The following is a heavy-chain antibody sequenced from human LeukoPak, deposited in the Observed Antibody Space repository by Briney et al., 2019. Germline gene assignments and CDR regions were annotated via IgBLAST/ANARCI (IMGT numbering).Heavy chain of an antibody. CDR3: AKDRDYVWGSYRYTGFDY. V-gene: IGHV3-30*18. D-gene: IGHD3-16*02. J-gene: IGHJ4*02. Sequence: GGSLRLSCAASGFTFSSYGMHWVRQAPDKGLERVAVISYDGSNKYYADSVKGRFTISRDNSKNTLYLQMNSLRAEDTAVYYCAKDRDYVWGSYRYTGFDYWGQGTLVTVSS. CDR2: ISYDGSNK. CDR1: GFTFSSYG.